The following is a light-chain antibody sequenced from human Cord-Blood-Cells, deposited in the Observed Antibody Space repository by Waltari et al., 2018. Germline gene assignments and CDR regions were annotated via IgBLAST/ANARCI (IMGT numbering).Light chain of an antibody. Sequence: QSALTQPASVSGSPGQSITISCTGTSSDVGGYNYVSWYHQHPVKAPTLMIYDVSKRPSGVSKRFSGSKSGNTASLTISGLQAEDEADYYCSSYTSSRTRVFGTGTKVTVL. CDR2: DVS. CDR1: SSDVGGYNY. V-gene: IGLV2-14*01. CDR3: SSYTSSRTRV. J-gene: IGLJ1*01.